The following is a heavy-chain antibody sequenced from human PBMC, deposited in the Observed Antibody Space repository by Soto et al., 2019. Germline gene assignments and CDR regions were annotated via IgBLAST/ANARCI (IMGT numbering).Heavy chain of an antibody. CDR3: AREAAAERNYYGLDV. CDR2: ISGYNGNT. J-gene: IGHJ6*02. CDR1: GYIFSRYG. Sequence: QVQLVQSGPEVRKPGASVKVSCKASGYIFSRYGISWVRQAPGQGLEWMAWISGYNGNTKFGERVQGRVNVTTDTSTRTAYMELWCLRSDDAAVYYCAREAAAERNYYGLDVWGQGTTVIVSS. V-gene: IGHV1-18*04. D-gene: IGHD6-13*01.